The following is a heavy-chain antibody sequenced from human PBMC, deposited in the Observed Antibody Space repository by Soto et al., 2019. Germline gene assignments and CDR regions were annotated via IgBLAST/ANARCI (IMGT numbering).Heavy chain of an antibody. CDR2: IIPIFGTA. Sequence: VQLVQSGAEVKKPGSSVKVSCKASGGTFSSYAISWVRQAPGQGLEWMGGIIPIFGTANYAQKFQGRVTITADESTSTAYMELSSLRSEDTAVYYCARDRGYCSGGSCYDLDYWGQGTLVTVSS. D-gene: IGHD2-15*01. CDR3: ARDRGYCSGGSCYDLDY. CDR1: GGTFSSYA. V-gene: IGHV1-69*01. J-gene: IGHJ4*02.